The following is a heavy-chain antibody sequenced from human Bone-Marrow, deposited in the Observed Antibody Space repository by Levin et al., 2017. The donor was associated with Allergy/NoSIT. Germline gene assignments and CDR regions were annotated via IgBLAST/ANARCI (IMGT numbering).Heavy chain of an antibody. J-gene: IGHJ4*02. CDR1: GFTFSSYG. CDR2: ISYDGSNK. V-gene: IGHV3-30*18. Sequence: PGGSLRLSCAASGFTFSSYGMHWVRQAPGKGLEWVAVISYDGSNKYYADSVKGRFTISRDNSKNTLYLQMNSLRAEDTAVYYCAKDIGRDGYKYCDYWGQGTLVTVSS. CDR3: AKDIGRDGYKYCDY. D-gene: IGHD5-24*01.